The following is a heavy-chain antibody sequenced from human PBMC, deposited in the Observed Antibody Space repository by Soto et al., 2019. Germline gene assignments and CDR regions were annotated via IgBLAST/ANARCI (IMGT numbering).Heavy chain of an antibody. Sequence: EVQLVESGGGLVKPGGSLRLSCAASGFTFSSYSMNWVRQAPGKGLEWVSSISSSSSYIYYADSVKGRFTISRDNAKNSLYLQMNSLRAEDTAVYYCARGYSSSPTPYYYYGMDVWGQGTTVTVSS. CDR2: ISSSSSYI. CDR1: GFTFSSYS. D-gene: IGHD6-6*01. CDR3: ARGYSSSPTPYYYYGMDV. V-gene: IGHV3-21*01. J-gene: IGHJ6*02.